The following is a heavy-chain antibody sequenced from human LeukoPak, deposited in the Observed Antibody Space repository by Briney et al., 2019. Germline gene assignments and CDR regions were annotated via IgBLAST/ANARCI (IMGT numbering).Heavy chain of an antibody. CDR2: SNPSSGTT. CDR1: GYTFTSYY. J-gene: IGHJ4*02. CDR3: ARDRGLLYGSSGCLDS. Sequence: ASVKVSCKASGYTFTSYYMHWVRQAPGQGLEWMGISNPSSGTTSYAQKFQGRVTMTRDTSTSTVYMELSSLTSEDTAVYYCARDRGLLYGSSGCLDSWGQGTLVTVSS. V-gene: IGHV1-46*01. D-gene: IGHD6-19*01.